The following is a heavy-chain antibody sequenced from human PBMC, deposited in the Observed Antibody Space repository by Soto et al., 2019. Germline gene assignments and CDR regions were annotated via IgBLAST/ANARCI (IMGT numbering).Heavy chain of an antibody. V-gene: IGHV3-15*02. CDR2: VKRKSDGETT. CDR3: VAGSPFEY. Sequence: DVQLEESGGAWVRPGGSLRLSCAGSGFIFGDACLSWVRQAPGKGLEWVGRVKRKSDGETTDYAAPVTGRFTISRYDTKTTLDLQMNSLKSEDTGIYYCVAGSPFEYWGKGTLVTVSS. CDR1: GFIFGDAC. D-gene: IGHD1-26*01. J-gene: IGHJ4*02.